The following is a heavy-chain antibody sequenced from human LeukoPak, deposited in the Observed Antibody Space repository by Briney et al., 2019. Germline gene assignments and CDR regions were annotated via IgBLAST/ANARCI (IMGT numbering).Heavy chain of an antibody. V-gene: IGHV1-2*02. CDR3: ARDQGLLLWFGESNWFDP. D-gene: IGHD3-10*01. CDR2: INPNSGGT. Sequence: ASVKVSCKASGYTFTSYYMHWVRQAPGQGLEWMGWINPNSGGTNYAQKFQGRVTMTRDTSISTAYMELSRLRSDDTAVYYCARDQGLLLWFGESNWFDPWGQGTLVTVSS. CDR1: GYTFTSYY. J-gene: IGHJ5*02.